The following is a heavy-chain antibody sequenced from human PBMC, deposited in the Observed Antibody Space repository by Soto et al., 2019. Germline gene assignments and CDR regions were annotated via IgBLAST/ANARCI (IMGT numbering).Heavy chain of an antibody. J-gene: IGHJ5*02. CDR2: INPDNGAT. CDR1: GWPFTAYY. D-gene: IGHD3-22*01. V-gene: IGHV1-2*02. CDR3: ARDYWGGRYDETGGYNDRGGKWFDA. Sequence: QVHLVQAGTEAKKPGASVRASCKVSGWPFTAYYIHWVRQAPGQGLAWMGWINPDNGATKSAQKFQGRDTLTRDTFITTVSMEISSLRPGGTTVEFWARDYWGGRYDETGGYNDRGGKWFDAWGQGTMVTVSS.